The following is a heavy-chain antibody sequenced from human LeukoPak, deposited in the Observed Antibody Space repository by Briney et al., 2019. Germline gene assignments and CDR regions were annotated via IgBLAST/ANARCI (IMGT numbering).Heavy chain of an antibody. J-gene: IGHJ4*02. CDR2: IYTSGST. V-gene: IGHV4-4*07. D-gene: IGHD3-3*01. Sequence: PSGTLSLTCTVSGGSISSYYRSWIRQPAGKGLEWIGRIYTSGSTNYNPSLKSRVTMSVDTSKNQFSLKLSSVTAADTAVYYCARGPIQSGYDFWSGYYQNWGQGTLVTVSS. CDR1: GGSISSYY. CDR3: ARGPIQSGYDFWSGYYQN.